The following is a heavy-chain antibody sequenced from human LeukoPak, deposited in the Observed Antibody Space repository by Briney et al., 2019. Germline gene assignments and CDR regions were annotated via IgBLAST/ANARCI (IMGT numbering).Heavy chain of an antibody. V-gene: IGHV4-30-2*01. CDR3: ARVTMVRGVKFDP. D-gene: IGHD3-10*01. CDR2: IYHSGST. J-gene: IGHJ5*02. Sequence: PSQTLSLTCAVSGGSISSGGYSWSWIRQPPGKGLEWIGYIYHSGSTYYNPSLKSRVTISVDRSKNQFSLKLSSVTAADTAVYYCARVTMVRGVKFDPWGQGTLVTVSS. CDR1: GGSISSGGYS.